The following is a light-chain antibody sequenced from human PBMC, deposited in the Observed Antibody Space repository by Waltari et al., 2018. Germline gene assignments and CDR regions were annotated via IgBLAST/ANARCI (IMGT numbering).Light chain of an antibody. CDR3: QSYDTSLSVV. CDR2: GST. V-gene: IGLV1-40*01. J-gene: IGLJ3*02. Sequence: QSVLTQPPSVSGAPGQRVTISCPGSGSNIGAGSAVPWYPQLPRAAPKLLIYGSTSRPLGVPARFFGSTSGTSASLAITGLQAEDEADYYCQSYDTSLSVVFGGGTKLTVL. CDR1: GSNIGAGSA.